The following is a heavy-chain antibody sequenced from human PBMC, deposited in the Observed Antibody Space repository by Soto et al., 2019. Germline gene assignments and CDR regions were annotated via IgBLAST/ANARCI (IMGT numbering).Heavy chain of an antibody. Sequence: GGSLRLSCAASGFTFSSYSMNWVRQAPGKGLEWVSYISSSSSTINYADSVKGRFTISRDNAKDSLYLQMNSLRAEDTAMYYCARAYSSFDYWGKGTRVAVSS. J-gene: IGHJ4*02. CDR2: ISSSSSTI. CDR1: GFTFSSYS. D-gene: IGHD4-4*01. CDR3: ARAYSSFDY. V-gene: IGHV3-48*01.